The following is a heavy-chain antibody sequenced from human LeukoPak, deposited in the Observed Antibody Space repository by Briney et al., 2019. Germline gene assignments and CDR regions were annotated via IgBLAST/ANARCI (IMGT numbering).Heavy chain of an antibody. CDR3: TTYTSGHY. J-gene: IGHJ4*02. D-gene: IGHD6-19*01. CDR1: GFTFSAFH. V-gene: IGHV3-73*01. Sequence: PGGSLRLSCAASGFTFSAFHMHWVRQASGKGLEWVGRITTKANSYATAYAASVKDRFTVSRDDSKNTAYLQMSSLKTEDTAVYYCTTYTSGHYWGQGTLVTVSS. CDR2: ITTKANSYAT.